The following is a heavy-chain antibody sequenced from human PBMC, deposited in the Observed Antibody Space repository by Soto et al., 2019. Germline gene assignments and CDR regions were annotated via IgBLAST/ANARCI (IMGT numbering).Heavy chain of an antibody. CDR2: ISAYNGNT. CDR3: ARERGVVVVPAANEYYYYYGMDV. J-gene: IGHJ6*02. D-gene: IGHD2-2*01. CDR1: GYTFTSYG. V-gene: IGHV1-18*01. Sequence: GASVKVSCKASGYTFTSYGISWVLQAPGQGLEWMGWISAYNGNTNYAQKLQGRVTMTTDTSTSTAYMELRSLRSDDTAVYYCARERGVVVVPAANEYYYYYGMDVWGQGTTVTVSS.